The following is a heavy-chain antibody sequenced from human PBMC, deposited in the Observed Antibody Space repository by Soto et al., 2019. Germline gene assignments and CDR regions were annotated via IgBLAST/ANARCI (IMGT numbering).Heavy chain of an antibody. V-gene: IGHV3-23*01. CDR1: GFPFSSYA. D-gene: IGHD2-15*01. J-gene: IGHJ6*02. CDR3: ANARYCSGGSCYGLPYYYGMDV. Sequence: HLLESGGGLVQPGGSLRLSCAASGFPFSSYAMSWVRQAPGKGLEWVSGISGSGAGTYYADSVQGRFTISRDNSENTLYLEMNSLRAEDTAVYYCANARYCSGGSCYGLPYYYGMDVWGQGTTVTVSS. CDR2: ISGSGAGT.